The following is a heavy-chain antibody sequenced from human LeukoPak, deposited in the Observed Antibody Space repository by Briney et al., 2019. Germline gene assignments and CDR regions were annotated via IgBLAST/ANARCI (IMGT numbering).Heavy chain of an antibody. J-gene: IGHJ4*02. D-gene: IGHD6-13*01. V-gene: IGHV4-61*05. CDR3: ARARPEIAAAVSYYFDY. CDR2: IYYSGST. CDR1: GGSISSSSYY. Sequence: PSETLSLTCTVSGGSISSSSYYWGWIRQPPGKGLEWIGYIYYSGSTNYNPSLKSRVTISVDTSKNQFSLKLSSVTAADTAVYYCARARPEIAAAVSYYFDYWGQGTLVTVSS.